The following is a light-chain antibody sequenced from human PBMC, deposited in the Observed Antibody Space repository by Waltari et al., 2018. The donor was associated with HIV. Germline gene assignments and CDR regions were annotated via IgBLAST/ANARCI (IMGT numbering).Light chain of an antibody. J-gene: IGKJ1*01. CDR1: QSVIGNY. CDR3: QQYAGSPPT. Sequence: EIVLAQSPGSLSLSPGEGVTLSCRASQSVIGNYLAWYQKKAGQAPRLLIYGTTRRAPGIPDRFSGSGSGTDFTLIVSRLEPEDFAVYYCQQYAGSPPTFGQGTNVEIK. CDR2: GTT. V-gene: IGKV3-20*01.